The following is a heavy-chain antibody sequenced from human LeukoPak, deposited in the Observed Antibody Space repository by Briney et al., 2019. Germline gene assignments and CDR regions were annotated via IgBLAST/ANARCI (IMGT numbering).Heavy chain of an antibody. Sequence: SETLSLTCAVYGGSFSGCYWNWIRQPPGKGLEWIGEINQSGSTNYNPSLKSRVTISVDTSKNQFSLKLSSVTAADTAVYFCARTHVVTATVDLWGQGTLVTVSS. CDR1: GGSFSGCY. CDR2: INQSGST. V-gene: IGHV4-34*01. J-gene: IGHJ5*02. D-gene: IGHD2-15*01. CDR3: ARTHVVTATVDL.